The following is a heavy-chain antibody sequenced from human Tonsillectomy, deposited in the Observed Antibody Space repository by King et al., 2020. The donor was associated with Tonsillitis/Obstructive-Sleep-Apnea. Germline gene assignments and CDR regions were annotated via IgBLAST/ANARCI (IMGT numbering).Heavy chain of an antibody. D-gene: IGHD3-3*01. CDR1: GFTFSSYA. CDR3: AKEGFLEWLPDY. CDR2: ISGSGGST. Sequence: VXLVESXGXXVXXXGSXXXSCXASGFTFSSYAMSWVRQAPGKGLEWVSAISGSGGSTYYADSVKGRFTISRDNSKNTLYLQMNSLRAEDTAVYYCAKEGFLEWLPDYWGQGTLVTVSS. V-gene: IGHV3-23*04. J-gene: IGHJ4*02.